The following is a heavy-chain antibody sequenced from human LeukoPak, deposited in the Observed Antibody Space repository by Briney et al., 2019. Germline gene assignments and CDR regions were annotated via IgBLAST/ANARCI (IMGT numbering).Heavy chain of an antibody. CDR1: GDSISSYY. J-gene: IGHJ4*02. CDR2: LYYSGST. CDR3: ARGRYNDYGFDY. V-gene: IGHV4-59*01. D-gene: IGHD4-17*01. Sequence: SETLSLTCTVSGDSISSYYWSWIRQPPGKELEWIGYLYYSGSTNHNPSFKSRVTMSVDTSKNQFSLKLNSMTAADTAVYFCARGRYNDYGFDYWGQGTLVTVSS.